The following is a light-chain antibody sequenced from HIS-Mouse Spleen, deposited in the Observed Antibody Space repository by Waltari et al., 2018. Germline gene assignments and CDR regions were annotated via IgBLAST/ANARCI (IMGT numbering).Light chain of an antibody. CDR1: SSDVGGYNY. V-gene: IGLV2-14*01. J-gene: IGLJ3*02. CDR2: EVS. CDR3: SSYTSSITWV. Sequence: QSALTQPASVSGSPGQSITISCPGTSSDVGGYNYVSWYQQPPGKAPKLMIYEVSNRPSGVSNRFSGSKSGNTASLTISGLQAEDEADYYCSSYTSSITWVFGGGTKLTVL.